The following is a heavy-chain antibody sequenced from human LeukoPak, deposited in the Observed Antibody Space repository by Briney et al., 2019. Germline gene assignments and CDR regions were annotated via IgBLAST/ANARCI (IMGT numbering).Heavy chain of an antibody. CDR2: INHSGST. CDR3: ASQVTPYYYYYGMDV. J-gene: IGHJ6*02. CDR1: GGXFSGYY. V-gene: IGHV4-34*01. Sequence: SETLSLTCAVYGGXFSGYYCSWIRQPPGKGLEWIGEINHSGSTNYNPSLKSRVTISVDTSKNQFSLKLSSVTAADTAVYYCASQVTPYYYYYGMDVWGQGTTVTVSS. D-gene: IGHD4-23*01.